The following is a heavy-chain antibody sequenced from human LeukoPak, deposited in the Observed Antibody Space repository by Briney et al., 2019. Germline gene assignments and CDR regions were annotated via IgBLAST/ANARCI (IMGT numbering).Heavy chain of an antibody. V-gene: IGHV1-69*13. D-gene: IGHD3-3*01. CDR2: IIPIFGTA. J-gene: IGHJ5*02. CDR1: GGTFSSYA. CDR3: ARVGADFDFWSGYYKRGRWFDP. Sequence: GASVKVSCKASGGTFSSYAISWVRQAPGQGLEWMGGIIPIFGTANYAQKFQGRVTITADESTSTAYMELSRLRSEDTAVYYCARVGADFDFWSGYYKRGRWFDPWGQGTLVTVSS.